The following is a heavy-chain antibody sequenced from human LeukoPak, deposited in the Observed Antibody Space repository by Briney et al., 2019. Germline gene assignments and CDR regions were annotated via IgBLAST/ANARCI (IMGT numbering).Heavy chain of an antibody. CDR1: GGSISSGGYS. V-gene: IGHV4-30-2*01. CDR2: IYHSGST. Sequence: SETLSLTCAVSGGSISSGGYSWSWIRQPPGKGLEWIGYIYHSGSTYYNPSLKSRVTISVDTSKNQFSLKLSSVTAADTAVYYCARDRHYYDSSGYFSMAMDVWGQGTTVTVSS. CDR3: ARDRHYYDSSGYFSMAMDV. D-gene: IGHD3-22*01. J-gene: IGHJ6*02.